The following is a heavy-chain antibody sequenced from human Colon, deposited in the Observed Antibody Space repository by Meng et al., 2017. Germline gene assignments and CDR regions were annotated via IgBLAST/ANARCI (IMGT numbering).Heavy chain of an antibody. D-gene: IGHD4-17*01. CDR1: GFPFSNYW. V-gene: IGHV3-74*03. J-gene: IGHJ5*02. CDR2: INGDGSST. CDR3: ASLSPTVTERWIDP. Sequence: GGSLRLSCAASGFPFSNYWMNWVRQVPGKGLGWVARINGDGSSTSYAYPGKGRFSISRDNTKNTLYLQMNSLGPENTGVYCCASLSPTVTERWIDPWGQGTLVTVSS.